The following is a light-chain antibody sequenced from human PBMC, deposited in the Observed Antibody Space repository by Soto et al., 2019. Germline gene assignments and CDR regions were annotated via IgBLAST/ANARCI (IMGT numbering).Light chain of an antibody. J-gene: IGLJ3*02. V-gene: IGLV2-14*01. Sequence: QSALTQPASVSGSPGQSITISCTGTSSDVGGYTYVSWNQQHPGKAPKLMIYEVSNRPSGVSNRFSGSKSGNTASLTISGLQAEDDADYYCSSYTSSSNWVFGGGTKLTVL. CDR3: SSYTSSSNWV. CDR1: SSDVGGYTY. CDR2: EVS.